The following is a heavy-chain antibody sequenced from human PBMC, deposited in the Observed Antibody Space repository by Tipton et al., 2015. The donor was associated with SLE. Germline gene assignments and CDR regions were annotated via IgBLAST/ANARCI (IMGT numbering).Heavy chain of an antibody. D-gene: IGHD3-10*01. CDR1: GGSFSGYY. V-gene: IGHV4-34*01. Sequence: TLSLTCAVYGGSFSGYYWSWIRQPPGRGLEWIGEINQSGSANYNPSLKSRVTISRDTSKNQFSLRLSSVTAADTAVYYCARLGSGSSIDYWGQGTLVTVSS. CDR3: ARLGSGSSIDY. CDR2: INQSGSA. J-gene: IGHJ4*02.